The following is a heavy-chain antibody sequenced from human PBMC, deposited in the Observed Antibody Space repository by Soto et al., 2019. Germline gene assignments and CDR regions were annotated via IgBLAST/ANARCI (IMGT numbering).Heavy chain of an antibody. CDR3: ARNYYDTSALRY. J-gene: IGHJ4*02. V-gene: IGHV4-59*01. D-gene: IGHD3-22*01. CDR2: IYYSGST. CDR1: GGSISNYY. Sequence: ETLSLTCTVSGGSISNYYWSWIRQPPGKGLEWIGYIYYSGSTNYNPSLKSRVSISVDTSKNQFSLRLSSVTAADTALYYCARNYYDTSALRYWGQGTLVTVSS.